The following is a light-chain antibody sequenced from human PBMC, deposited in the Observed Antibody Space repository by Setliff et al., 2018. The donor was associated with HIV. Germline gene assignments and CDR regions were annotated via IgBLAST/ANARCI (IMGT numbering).Light chain of an antibody. CDR2: WAS. V-gene: IGKV4-1*01. J-gene: IGKJ4*01. CDR1: QSVLYSSNNKNY. Sequence: DIVMTQSPDSLAASLGERATINCKSSQSVLYSSNNKNYLAWHQQKPGQPPKLLIYWASARESGVPDRFSGSGSGTDFTLTISSLQAEDVAVYYCQQYYTTPLTFGGGTKVDIK. CDR3: QQYYTTPLT.